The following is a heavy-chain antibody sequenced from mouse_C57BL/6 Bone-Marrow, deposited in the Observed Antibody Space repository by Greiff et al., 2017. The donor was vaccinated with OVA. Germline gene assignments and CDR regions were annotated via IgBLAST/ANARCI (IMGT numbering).Heavy chain of an antibody. Sequence: EVMLVESGEGLVKPGGSLKLSCAASGFTFSSYAMSWVRQTPEKRLEWVAYISSGGDYIYYADTVKGRFTISRDNARNTLFLQMSSLKSEDTAMYYCTRGGEIYYYGSSPWYFDVWGTGTTVTVSS. V-gene: IGHV5-9-1*02. CDR1: GFTFSSYA. CDR2: ISSGGDYI. J-gene: IGHJ1*03. D-gene: IGHD1-1*01. CDR3: TRGGEIYYYGSSPWYFDV.